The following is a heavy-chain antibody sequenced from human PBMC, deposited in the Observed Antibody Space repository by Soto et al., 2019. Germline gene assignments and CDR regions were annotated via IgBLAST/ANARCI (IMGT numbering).Heavy chain of an antibody. CDR3: ASDPSVPDSSSRDGWFDS. CDR1: GGTFISYA. CDR2: VIPICGTA. D-gene: IGHD6-6*01. J-gene: IGHJ5*01. Sequence: QVQLVQSGAEVKKPGTSVTVSGQASGGTFISYAISWVRQAPVQGPERRGGVIPICGTANYEQKFQGRVTINAYESTITAYVELRSLRYEDTAVYYGASDPSVPDSSSRDGWFDSVGQGPLVTVSS. V-gene: IGHV1-69*01.